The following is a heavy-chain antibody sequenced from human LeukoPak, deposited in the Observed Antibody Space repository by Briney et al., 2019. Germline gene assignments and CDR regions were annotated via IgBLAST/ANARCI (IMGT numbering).Heavy chain of an antibody. CDR3: ARELWFGELSYYYYYGMDV. V-gene: IGHV3-30*04. CDR2: ISYDGSNK. CDR1: VFTFSSYA. J-gene: IGHJ6*04. D-gene: IGHD3-10*01. Sequence: GRSLRLSCAASVFTFSSYAMHGVREAPGKGRGWGAVISYDGSNKYYADSVKGRFTISRDNSKNTLYLQMNSLRAEDTAVYYCARELWFGELSYYYYYGMDVWGKGTTVTVSS.